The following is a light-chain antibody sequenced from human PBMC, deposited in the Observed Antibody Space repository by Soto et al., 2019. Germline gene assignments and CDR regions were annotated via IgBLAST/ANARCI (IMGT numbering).Light chain of an antibody. Sequence: DIQMTQSHSSLSASVGDRVTITCRASQSISTWLAWFQQKPGKAPKLLIYRASSLESGAPSRFSGTGSGTEFTLTISSLQPDDFATYYCQQYDDYPWTFGQATKVDIK. J-gene: IGKJ1*01. CDR3: QQYDDYPWT. CDR1: QSISTW. V-gene: IGKV1-5*03. CDR2: RAS.